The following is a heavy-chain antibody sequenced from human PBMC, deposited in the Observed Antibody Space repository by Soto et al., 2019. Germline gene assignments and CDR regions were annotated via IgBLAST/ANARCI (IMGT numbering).Heavy chain of an antibody. CDR3: AKDRLYGDYYYYYMDV. V-gene: IGHV3-9*01. Sequence: SLRLSCSASGFTFDDYAMHWVRQAPGKGLEWVSGISWNSGSIGYADSVKGRFTISRDNAKNSLYLQMNSLRAEDTALYYCAKDRLYGDYYYYYMDVWGKGTTVTVSS. CDR1: GFTFDDYA. D-gene: IGHD3-3*01. J-gene: IGHJ6*03. CDR2: ISWNSGSI.